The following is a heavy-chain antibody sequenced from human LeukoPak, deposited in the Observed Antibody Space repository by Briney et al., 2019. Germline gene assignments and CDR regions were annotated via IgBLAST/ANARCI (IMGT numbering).Heavy chain of an antibody. CDR2: INAGNGNT. CDR1: GFTFSSYA. D-gene: IGHD3-3*01. J-gene: IGHJ4*02. Sequence: PGGSLRLSCATSGFTFSSYAMHWVRQAPGQRLEWMGWINAGNGNTKYSQKFQGRVTITRDTSASTAYMELSSLRSEDTAVYYCARDYDFWSGYHLFDYWGQGTLVTVSS. V-gene: IGHV1-3*01. CDR3: ARDYDFWSGYHLFDY.